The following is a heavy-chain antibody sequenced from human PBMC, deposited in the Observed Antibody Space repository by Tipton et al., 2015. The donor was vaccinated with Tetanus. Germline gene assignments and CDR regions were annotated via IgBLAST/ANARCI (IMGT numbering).Heavy chain of an antibody. CDR1: GGSIASQY. J-gene: IGHJ4*02. CDR2: TYIRGTT. V-gene: IGHV4-4*07. Sequence: TLSLTCTVSGGSIASQYWSWIRQPAGKGLEWIGRTYIRGTTTYNPSLKSRVTISVDTSENQMSLRLTSVTAADTAVYYCARGGLGGYLRDWGQGTLVTVSS. D-gene: IGHD1-26*01. CDR3: ARGGLGGYLRD.